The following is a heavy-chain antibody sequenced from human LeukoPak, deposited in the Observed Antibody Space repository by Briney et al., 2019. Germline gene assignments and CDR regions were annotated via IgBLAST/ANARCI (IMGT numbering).Heavy chain of an antibody. Sequence: GASVKVSCKASGYTFTNSYIHWVRQAPGQGFQWMGLINPGGGNTNYAQNFQGRLTMTRDTSTTTVYMELSGLRSEDTAIYYCARIRDGYNDAYVIWGQGTVVTVPS. CDR1: GYTFTNSY. D-gene: IGHD5-24*01. CDR2: INPGGGNT. V-gene: IGHV1-46*01. J-gene: IGHJ3*02. CDR3: ARIRDGYNDAYVI.